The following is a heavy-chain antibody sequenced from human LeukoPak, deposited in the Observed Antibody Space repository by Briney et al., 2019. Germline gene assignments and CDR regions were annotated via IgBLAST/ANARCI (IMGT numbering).Heavy chain of an antibody. CDR2: IYPSGST. D-gene: IGHD6-13*01. CDR3: ARGHSSSVVS. J-gene: IGHJ4*02. V-gene: IGHV4-61*02. CDR1: GGSISSGSYY. Sequence: SQTLSLTCTVSGGSISSGSYYWSWIRQPAGEGLEWIGRIYPSGSTNSNPSLKSRVTISVDTSKNQFSLKLSSVTAADTAVYYCARGHSSSVVSWGQGTLVTVSS.